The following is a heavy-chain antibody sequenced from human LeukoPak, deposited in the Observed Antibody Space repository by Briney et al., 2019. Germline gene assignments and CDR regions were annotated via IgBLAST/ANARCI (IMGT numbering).Heavy chain of an antibody. CDR3: ARDYGSGSYYNVGANDY. CDR2: IQLDGGRT. CDR1: GFTFDDYA. V-gene: IGHV3-30*04. J-gene: IGHJ4*02. Sequence: PGGSLRLSCAASGFTFDDYAMHWVRQAPGKGPEWVAFIQLDGGRTEYADSVKGRFTISRDNSKNTVYLEMNSLRAEDTAVYYCARDYGSGSYYNVGANDYWGQGTLVTVSS. D-gene: IGHD3-10*01.